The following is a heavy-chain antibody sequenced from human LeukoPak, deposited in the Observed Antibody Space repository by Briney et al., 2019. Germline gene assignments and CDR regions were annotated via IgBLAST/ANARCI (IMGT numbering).Heavy chain of an antibody. CDR3: ARGIGGKVVLTSDY. CDR2: IKPDGSEQ. Sequence: GGSLRLSCAASEFTEFTFSSYWMSWVRQAPGKGLEWVANIKPDGSEQYYVDSVKGRFTVSRDNAQNSLYLQMNILRAEDTAVYYCARGIGGKVVLTSDYWGQGTLVTVSS. CDR1: EFTEFTFSSYW. D-gene: IGHD4-23*01. V-gene: IGHV3-7*04. J-gene: IGHJ4*02.